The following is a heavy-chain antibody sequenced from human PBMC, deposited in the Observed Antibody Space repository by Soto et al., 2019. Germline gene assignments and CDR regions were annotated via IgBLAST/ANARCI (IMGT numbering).Heavy chain of an antibody. V-gene: IGHV4-59*01. CDR3: ARSDGRY. CDR2: IYYSGST. J-gene: IGHJ4*02. Sequence: SETLSLTSPVSGASISSYYWSWIRQPPGKGLEWIGYIYYSGSTNYNPSLKSRVTISVDTSKNQFSLKLSSVTAADTAVYYCARSDGRYWGQGTLVTVSS. CDR1: GASISSYY.